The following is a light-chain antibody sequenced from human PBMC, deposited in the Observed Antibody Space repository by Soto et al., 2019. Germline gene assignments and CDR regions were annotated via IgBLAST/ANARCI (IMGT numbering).Light chain of an antibody. CDR1: QSVGSN. Sequence: EIVMTQSPATLSVSPGERATLSCRASQSVGSNLAWYQQKPGQAPRLLIYGASTRATGIPARFSGSGSGKEFPLTISSMQSEDFAIYFCQQYNNWPPDRTFGQGTKVEIK. CDR2: GAS. V-gene: IGKV3-15*01. CDR3: QQYNNWPPDRT. J-gene: IGKJ1*01.